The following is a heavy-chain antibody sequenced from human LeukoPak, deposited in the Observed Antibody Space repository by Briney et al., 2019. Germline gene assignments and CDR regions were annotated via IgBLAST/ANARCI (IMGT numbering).Heavy chain of an antibody. V-gene: IGHV4-61*01. Sequence: SETLSLTCTVSGVSVSSGSYYWSWIRQPPGKGLEWIGYIYYSGSTNYNPSLKSRVTISVDTSKNQFSLKLSSVTAADTAVYYCARASSSGDYWGQGTLVTVSS. CDR2: IYYSGST. CDR3: ARASSSGDY. J-gene: IGHJ4*02. D-gene: IGHD6-6*01. CDR1: GVSVSSGSYY.